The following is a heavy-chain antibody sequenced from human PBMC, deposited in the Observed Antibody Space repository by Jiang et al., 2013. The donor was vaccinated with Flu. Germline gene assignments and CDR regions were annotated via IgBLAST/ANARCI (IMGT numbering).Heavy chain of an antibody. D-gene: IGHD5-18*01. CDR1: GFTFSTYW. CDR3: ARALRDTYGNDYAMDV. J-gene: IGHJ6*02. V-gene: IGHV3-74*01. Sequence: XPGGSLRLSCAASGFTFSTYWMHWVRQAPGKGLVWLSRINTIDESNTDYADSVKGRFTISRDNAKNTLYLQMNSLRVEDTALYYCARALRDTYGNDYAMDVWGQGTTVTVS. CDR2: INTIDESNT.